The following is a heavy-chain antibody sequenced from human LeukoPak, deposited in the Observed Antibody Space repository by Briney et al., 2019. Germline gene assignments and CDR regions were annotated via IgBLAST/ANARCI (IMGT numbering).Heavy chain of an antibody. V-gene: IGHV4-34*01. Sequence: PSETLSLTCAVYGGSFSGYYWNWIRQPPGKGLEWIGGINHSGSTNYNPSLKGRVTISVDTSKNQFSLKLSSVTAADTAVYYCAIRRGYSYGYGPWGQGTLVTVSS. J-gene: IGHJ4*02. CDR3: AIRRGYSYGYGP. CDR1: GGSFSGYY. D-gene: IGHD5-18*01. CDR2: INHSGST.